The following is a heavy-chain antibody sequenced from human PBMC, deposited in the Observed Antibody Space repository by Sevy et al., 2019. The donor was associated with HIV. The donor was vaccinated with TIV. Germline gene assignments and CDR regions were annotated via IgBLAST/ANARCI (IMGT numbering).Heavy chain of an antibody. J-gene: IGHJ4*02. CDR3: AREGCTKPHDY. CDR2: LSFGCGEI. CDR1: GFTFSKYS. Sequence: GGSMRLSCAASGFTFSKYSMSWVRQPPGKGLEWVSTLSFGCGEINYADSVKGRFTISRDNSKSSVYLQMNNLRPEDTAVYYCAREGCTKPHDYWGQGTLVTISS. V-gene: IGHV3-23*01. D-gene: IGHD2-8*01.